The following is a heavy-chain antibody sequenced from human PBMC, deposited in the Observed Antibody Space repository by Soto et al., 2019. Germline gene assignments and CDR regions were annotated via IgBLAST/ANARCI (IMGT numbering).Heavy chain of an antibody. V-gene: IGHV5-51*01. J-gene: IGHJ4*02. Sequence: GESLKISCKGSGYSFISYWIGWVRQMPGKGLEWMGIFYPGDSDTRYSPSLQGQVTISVDKSISTAYLQWSSLKASDTAIYCCARHYDYGLEYWGQGTMVTVSS. CDR3: ARHYDYGLEY. D-gene: IGHD3-16*01. CDR2: FYPGDSDT. CDR1: GYSFISYW.